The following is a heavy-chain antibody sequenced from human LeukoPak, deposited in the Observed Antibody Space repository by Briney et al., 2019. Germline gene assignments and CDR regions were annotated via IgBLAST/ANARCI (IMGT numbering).Heavy chain of an antibody. CDR2: IYYSGLT. CDR3: AKHYMGSSYNRGLDY. CDR1: GGSISSSTYY. J-gene: IGHJ4*02. D-gene: IGHD3-10*01. Sequence: SETLSLTCTVSGGSISSSTYYWGWIRQPPGKGLEWLGSIYYSGLTYYNPSLESRVTISVDTSKNQFSLKLSSVTAADTAIYYCAKHYMGSSYNRGLDYWGQGTLVTVSS. V-gene: IGHV4-39*01.